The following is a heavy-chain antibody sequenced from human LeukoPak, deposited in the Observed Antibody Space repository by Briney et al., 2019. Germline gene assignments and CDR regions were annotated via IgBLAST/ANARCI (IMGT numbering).Heavy chain of an antibody. Sequence: PSETLSLTCTVSGVSISSYYWSWIRQPAGKGPEWIGRIYTSGSTNYNPSLKSRVTMSVDTSKNQFSLKLSSVTAADTAVYYCARDRSSRGTDYWGQGTLATVSS. CDR1: GVSISSYY. V-gene: IGHV4-4*07. CDR3: ARDRSSRGTDY. D-gene: IGHD6-13*01. CDR2: IYTSGST. J-gene: IGHJ4*02.